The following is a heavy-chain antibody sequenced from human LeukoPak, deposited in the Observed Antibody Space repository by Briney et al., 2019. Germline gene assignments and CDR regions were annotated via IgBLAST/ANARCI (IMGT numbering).Heavy chain of an antibody. Sequence: GGSLRLSCAASGFTFSSYEMNWVRQAPGEGLEWVSYISSSGSTIYYADSVKGRFTISRDNAKNSLYLQMDSLRAEDTAVYYCAELGITMIGGVWGKGTTVTISS. CDR3: AELGITMIGGV. D-gene: IGHD3-10*02. V-gene: IGHV3-48*03. CDR2: ISSSGSTI. CDR1: GFTFSSYE. J-gene: IGHJ6*04.